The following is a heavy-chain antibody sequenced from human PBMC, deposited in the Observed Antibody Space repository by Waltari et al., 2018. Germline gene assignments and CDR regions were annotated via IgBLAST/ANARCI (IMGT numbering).Heavy chain of an antibody. D-gene: IGHD3-3*01. CDR1: GYSFTSYW. CDR2: TYPGDSDT. CDR3: ARQLYYDFWSGYPLYFDY. J-gene: IGHJ4*02. V-gene: IGHV5-51*01. Sequence: EVQLVQSGAEVKKPGESLKISCKGSGYSFTSYWIGWVRQMPGKGLEWMGITYPGDSDTRYSPSFQGQVTISADKSISTAYLQWSSLKASDTAMYYCARQLYYDFWSGYPLYFDYWGQGTLVTVSS.